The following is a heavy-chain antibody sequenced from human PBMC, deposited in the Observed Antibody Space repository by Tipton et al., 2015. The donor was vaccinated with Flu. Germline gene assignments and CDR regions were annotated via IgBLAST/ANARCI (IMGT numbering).Heavy chain of an antibody. CDR1: GDSVSSNSAA. V-gene: IGHV6-1*01. D-gene: IGHD6-13*01. CDR3: ARGEQLSSSWYEGYWFDP. Sequence: GLVKPSQTLSLTCAISGDSVSSNSAAWNWIRQSPSRGLEWLGRTYYRSKWYNDYAVSVKSRITINPDTSKNQFSLQLNSVTPEDTAVYYCARGEQLSSSWYEGYWFDPWGQGTLVTVSS. CDR2: TYYRSKWYN. J-gene: IGHJ5*02.